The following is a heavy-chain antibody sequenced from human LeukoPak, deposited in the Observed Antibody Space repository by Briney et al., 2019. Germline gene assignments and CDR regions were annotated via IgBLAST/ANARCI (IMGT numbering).Heavy chain of an antibody. J-gene: IGHJ4*02. CDR3: AREGGCCSSSSQRCGGYFDY. D-gene: IGHD2-2*01. CDR1: GFSFEDYG. V-gene: IGHV3-20*04. CDR2: INRKGASA. Sequence: GGSLRLSCAASGFSFEDYGMSWVRQAPGKGLEWVSGINRKGASAGYADSVKGRFTISRDNAKNSLYLQINSLRVEDTALYYCAREGGCCSSSSQRCGGYFDYWGQGTLVTVSS.